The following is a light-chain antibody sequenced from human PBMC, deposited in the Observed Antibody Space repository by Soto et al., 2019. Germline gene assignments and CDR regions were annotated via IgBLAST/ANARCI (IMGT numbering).Light chain of an antibody. Sequence: DIQMTQSPSTLSASVGDRVTLTCRASQSVSSWLAWYQQKPGKAPKLLIYDASTLESGVPSRFSGSGSGTEFTLTISSLPPDDFAAYYCQQYKSYPYTFGQGTKLEIK. CDR1: QSVSSW. CDR2: DAS. V-gene: IGKV1-5*01. CDR3: QQYKSYPYT. J-gene: IGKJ2*01.